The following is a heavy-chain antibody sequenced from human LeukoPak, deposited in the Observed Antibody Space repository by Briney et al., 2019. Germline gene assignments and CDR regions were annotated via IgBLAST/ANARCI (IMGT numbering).Heavy chain of an antibody. D-gene: IGHD2-15*01. CDR3: AREGRSSTPGY. J-gene: IGHJ4*02. V-gene: IGHV4-4*07. Sequence: SSETLSPTCTVSGGSINSYLWTWVRQPAGKGLEWIGRISSSGSTNYNPSLKSRVTMSVDTSKNQFSLKLSSVTAADTAVYYCAREGRSSTPGYWGQGTLVTVSS. CDR1: GGSINSYL. CDR2: ISSSGST.